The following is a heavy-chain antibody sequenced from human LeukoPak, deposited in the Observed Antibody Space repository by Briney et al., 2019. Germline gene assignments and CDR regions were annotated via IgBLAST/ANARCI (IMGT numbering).Heavy chain of an antibody. CDR2: ILKDGSQE. D-gene: IGHD3-16*01. V-gene: IGHV3-33*01. J-gene: IGHJ3*02. CDR3: ARDDALGDNALDI. Sequence: GGSQRLSCAASGFTFSSYGMHWVRQAPGKGLEWVAVILKDGSQEKYADSVKGRFTISRDNSKNTLFLQMNSLRAEDTAVYYCARDDALGDNALDIWGQGTMVTVSS. CDR1: GFTFSSYG.